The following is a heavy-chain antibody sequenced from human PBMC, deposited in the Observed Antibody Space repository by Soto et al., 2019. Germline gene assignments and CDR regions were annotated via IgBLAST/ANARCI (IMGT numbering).Heavy chain of an antibody. Sequence: KASETLSLSCTVSGGSVSSGGYYWSWIREHPGTGLEWIGYIDYSGTTYFNPSLKSRASISLDTSKNEFSLKLTSVTAADTAVYYCARRALPQCINGVCYKDGFWDYWGQGALVTVSS. V-gene: IGHV4-31*03. D-gene: IGHD2-8*01. J-gene: IGHJ4*02. CDR2: IDYSGTT. CDR1: GGSVSSGGYY. CDR3: ARRALPQCINGVCYKDGFWDY.